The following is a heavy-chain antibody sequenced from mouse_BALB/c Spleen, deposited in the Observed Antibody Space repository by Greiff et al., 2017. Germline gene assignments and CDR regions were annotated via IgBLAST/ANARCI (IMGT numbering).Heavy chain of an antibody. CDR3: AREDGYPAWFAY. CDR2: ILPGSGST. CDR1: GYTFSSYW. V-gene: IGHV1-9*01. J-gene: IGHJ3*01. Sequence: QVQLKESGAELMKPGASVKISCKATGYTFSSYWIEWVKQRPGHGLEWIGEILPGSGSTNYNEKFKGKATFTADTSSNTAYMQLSSLTSEDSAVYYCAREDGYPAWFAYWGQGTLVTVSA. D-gene: IGHD2-3*01.